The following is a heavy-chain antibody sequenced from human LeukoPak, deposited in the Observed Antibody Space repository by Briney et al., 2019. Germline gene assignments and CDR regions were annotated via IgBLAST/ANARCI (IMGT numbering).Heavy chain of an antibody. CDR3: ARHPDYGGWGMSDY. CDR2: IYYSGST. CDR1: GGSISSGDYY. Sequence: SQTLSLTCTVSGGSISSGDYYWGWIRQPPGKGLEWIGSIYYSGSTYYNPSLKSRVTISVDTSKNQFSLKLSSVTAADTAVYYCARHPDYGGWGMSDYWGQGTLVTVSS. D-gene: IGHD4-23*01. V-gene: IGHV4-39*01. J-gene: IGHJ4*02.